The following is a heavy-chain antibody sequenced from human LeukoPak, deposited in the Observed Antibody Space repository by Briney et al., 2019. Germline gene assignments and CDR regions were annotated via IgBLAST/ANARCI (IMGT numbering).Heavy chain of an antibody. CDR3: ARAISSSYYYYGMDV. J-gene: IGHJ6*02. V-gene: IGHV3-13*01. CDR2: IGTAGDT. CDR1: GFTFSSYD. Sequence: AGGSLRLSCAASGFTFSSYDMHWVRQATGKGLEWVSAIGTAGDTYYPGSVKGRFTISRENAKNSLYLQMNSLRAGDTAVYYCARAISSSYYYYGMDVWGQGTTVTVSS. D-gene: IGHD2-2*01.